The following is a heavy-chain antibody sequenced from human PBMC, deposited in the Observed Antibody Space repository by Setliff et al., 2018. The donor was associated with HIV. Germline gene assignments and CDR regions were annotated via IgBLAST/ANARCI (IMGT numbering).Heavy chain of an antibody. CDR3: ARHPDSGFYYSPLLNNWYFDL. V-gene: IGHV4-4*09. D-gene: IGHD3-22*01. CDR1: GASINTYS. J-gene: IGHJ2*01. Sequence: PSETLSLTCIVSGASINTYSWSWIRQSPGKGLECIGYISTSGSTNYNPSLKSRVTISLDTSKNQFSLKLTSVTAADTAVYYCARHPDSGFYYSPLLNNWYFDLWGPGTRVTVSS. CDR2: ISTSGST.